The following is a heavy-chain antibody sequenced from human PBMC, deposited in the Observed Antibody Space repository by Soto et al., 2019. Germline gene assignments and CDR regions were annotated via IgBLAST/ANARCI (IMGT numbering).Heavy chain of an antibody. D-gene: IGHD3-10*01. V-gene: IGHV3-23*01. CDR2: ISGSGGST. CDR1: GFTFSSYA. Sequence: GGSLRLSCAASGFTFSSYAMSWVRQAPGKGLEWVSAISGSGGSTYYADSVKGRFTISRDNSKNTLYLQMNSLRAEDTAVYYCASKRYYYGSGPRGVFPGKSYGTDVPRPGTTVTVFS. J-gene: IGHJ6*02. CDR3: ASKRYYYGSGPRGVFPGKSYGTDV.